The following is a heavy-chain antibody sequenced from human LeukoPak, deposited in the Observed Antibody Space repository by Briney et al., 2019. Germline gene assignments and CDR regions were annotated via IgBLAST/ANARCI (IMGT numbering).Heavy chain of an antibody. J-gene: IGHJ5*02. CDR1: GDSISSYY. Sequence: KPSEILPLTCTVSGDSISSYYWSWIRQPPGKRLEWIGCISDSGSTNYNPSLKSRVTISVDTSKSQFSLKLSSVTAADTAVYYCARGRLLEWFDSWGQGTLVSVSS. CDR2: ISDSGST. CDR3: ARGRLLEWFDS. V-gene: IGHV4-59*01. D-gene: IGHD3-3*01.